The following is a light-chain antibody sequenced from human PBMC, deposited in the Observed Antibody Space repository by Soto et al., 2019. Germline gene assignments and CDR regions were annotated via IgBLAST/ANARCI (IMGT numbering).Light chain of an antibody. V-gene: IGKV3-15*01. CDR3: QQYNNWPRGT. Sequence: EIVMTQSPATLSVSPGERATLSCRASQSVSSNLAWYQQKPGQAPRLFIYGASTRATGIPARFSGSGSGTEFTLTISSLQSEDFAVYYCQQYNNWPRGTFGGGTKVEIK. J-gene: IGKJ4*01. CDR1: QSVSSN. CDR2: GAS.